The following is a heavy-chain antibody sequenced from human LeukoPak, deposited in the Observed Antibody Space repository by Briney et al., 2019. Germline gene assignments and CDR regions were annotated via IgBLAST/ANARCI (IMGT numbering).Heavy chain of an antibody. CDR1: GFTFSSYA. D-gene: IGHD5-24*01. CDR2: ISYDGSNK. V-gene: IGHV3-30*01. Sequence: RSLRLSCAASGFTFSSYAMHWVRQAPGKGLEWVAVISYDGSNKYYADSVKGRFTISRDNSKNTLYLQMNSLRAEDTAVYYCARWLQTRYYFDYWGQGNLVTVSS. J-gene: IGHJ4*02. CDR3: ARWLQTRYYFDY.